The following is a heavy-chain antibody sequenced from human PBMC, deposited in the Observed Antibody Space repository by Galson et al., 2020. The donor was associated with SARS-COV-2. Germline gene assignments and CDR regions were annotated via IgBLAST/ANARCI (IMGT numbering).Heavy chain of an antibody. Sequence: ETSETLSLTCTVSGGSISSYYWSWIRQPPGKGLEWIGYIYYSGSTNYNPSLKSRVTISVDTSKNQFSLKLSSVTAADTAVYYCARLVYDSSGPDYWGQGTLVTVSS. D-gene: IGHD3-22*01. CDR3: ARLVYDSSGPDY. CDR2: IYYSGST. CDR1: GGSISSYY. J-gene: IGHJ4*02. V-gene: IGHV4-59*08.